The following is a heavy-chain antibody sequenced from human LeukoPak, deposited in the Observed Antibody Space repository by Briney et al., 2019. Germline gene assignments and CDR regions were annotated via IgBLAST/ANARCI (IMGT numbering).Heavy chain of an antibody. D-gene: IGHD1-7*01. J-gene: IGHJ4*02. CDR3: ARGHRYNWNLHFDY. CDR2: TSYDGSNK. CDR1: GFTFSSYA. Sequence: GGSLRLSCAASGFTFSSYAMHWVRQAPGKGLEWAAVTSYDGSNKYYADSVKGRFTISRDNSKNTLYLQMNSLRAEDTAVYYCARGHRYNWNLHFDYWGQGTLVTVSS. V-gene: IGHV3-30-3*01.